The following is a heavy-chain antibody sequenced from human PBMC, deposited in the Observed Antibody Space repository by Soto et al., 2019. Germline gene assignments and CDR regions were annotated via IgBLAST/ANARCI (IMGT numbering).Heavy chain of an antibody. CDR2: IIPIFGTA. CDR3: ARVYDILNYGMDV. J-gene: IGHJ6*02. Sequence: SVKVSCKASGGTFSSYAISWVRQAPGQGLEWMGGIIPIFGTANYAQKFQGRVTITADKSTSTAYMELSSLRSEDTAVYYCARVYDILNYGMDVWGQGTTVTVSS. V-gene: IGHV1-69*06. D-gene: IGHD3-9*01. CDR1: GGTFSSYA.